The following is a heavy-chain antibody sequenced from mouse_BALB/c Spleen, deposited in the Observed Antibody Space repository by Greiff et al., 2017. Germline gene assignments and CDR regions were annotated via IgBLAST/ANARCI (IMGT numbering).Heavy chain of an antibody. CDR1: GFSLTSYG. V-gene: IGHV2-2*02. D-gene: IGHD2-2*01. CDR3: ARKRLRRGYYYAMDY. CDR2: IWSGGST. J-gene: IGHJ4*01. Sequence: VQLQESGPGLVAPSQSLSITCTVSGFSLTSYGVHWVRQSPGKGLEWLGVIWSGGSTDYNAAFISRLSISKDNSKSQVFFKMNSLQANDTAIYYCARKRLRRGYYYAMDYWGQGTSVTVSS.